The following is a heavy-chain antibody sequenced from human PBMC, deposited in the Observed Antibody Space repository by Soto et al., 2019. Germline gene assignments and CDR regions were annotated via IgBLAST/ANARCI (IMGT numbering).Heavy chain of an antibody. CDR1: GFTFINDW. V-gene: IGHV3-15*01. J-gene: IGHJ6*02. Sequence: LXLSYASTGFTFINDWRSWVLQAPLEWLEWVGRIKSKTDCGTTDYAAPVKGRFTISRDDSKNTLYLQMNSLKTEDTAVYYCTTAVYCSGGSCYPKPQYYYGMDVWGQGTTVTVSS. CDR2: IKSKTDCGTT. D-gene: IGHD2-15*01. CDR3: TTAVYCSGGSCYPKPQYYYGMDV.